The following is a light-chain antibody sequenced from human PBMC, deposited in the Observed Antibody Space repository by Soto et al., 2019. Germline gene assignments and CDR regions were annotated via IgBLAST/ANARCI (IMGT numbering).Light chain of an antibody. CDR2: DTS. V-gene: IGKV3-11*01. CDR1: QSVSNNY. CDR3: QQRSNRPLT. Sequence: PGTLSLSPGDRATLSCRASQSVSNNYLAWYQQKPGQAPRLLIYDTSIRASGIPARFSGSGSGTDFTLTISSLDPEDFAVYYCQQRSNRPLTFGQGTRLEI. J-gene: IGKJ5*01.